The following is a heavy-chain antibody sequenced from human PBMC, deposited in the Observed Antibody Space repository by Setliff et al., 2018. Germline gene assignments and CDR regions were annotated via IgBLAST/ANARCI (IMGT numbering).Heavy chain of an antibody. D-gene: IGHD1-26*01. CDR1: GDSFSDYY. J-gene: IGHJ4*02. CDR2: INQSGNT. V-gene: IGHV4-34*01. CDR3: ARDNTIVGATDY. Sequence: SETLSLTCAVYGDSFSDYYWSWIRQSPGKRPEWIAEINQSGNTNYNPSLKGRVTISADTSTNHFSLKLTSVTAADTAVYYCARDNTIVGATDYWGQGALVTVSS.